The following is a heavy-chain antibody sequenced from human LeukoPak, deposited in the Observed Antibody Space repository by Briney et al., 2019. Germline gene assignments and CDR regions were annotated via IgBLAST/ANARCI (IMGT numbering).Heavy chain of an antibody. D-gene: IGHD5-18*01. CDR2: INLNGGST. J-gene: IGHJ4*02. Sequence: GGSLRLSCAASGFTFDDYGMSWVRQAPGKGLEWVSGINLNGGSTGYADSVKGRFTISRDNAKNSLYLQMSSLRAEDTALYYCARLHSYGQIDYWGQGTLVTVSS. CDR3: ARLHSYGQIDY. CDR1: GFTFDDYG. V-gene: IGHV3-20*04.